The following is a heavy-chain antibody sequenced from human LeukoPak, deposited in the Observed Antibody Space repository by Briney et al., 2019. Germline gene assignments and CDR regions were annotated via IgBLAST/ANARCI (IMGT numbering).Heavy chain of an antibody. Sequence: GGSLRLSCAASGFTFDDYAMHWVRQAPGKGLEWVSGISWNSGSIGYADSVKGRFTISRDNAKNSLYLQMNSLRAEDTALYYCARARTGPLFDIWGQGTMVTVSS. CDR1: GFTFDDYA. J-gene: IGHJ3*02. V-gene: IGHV3-9*01. D-gene: IGHD4-17*01. CDR3: ARARTGPLFDI. CDR2: ISWNSGSI.